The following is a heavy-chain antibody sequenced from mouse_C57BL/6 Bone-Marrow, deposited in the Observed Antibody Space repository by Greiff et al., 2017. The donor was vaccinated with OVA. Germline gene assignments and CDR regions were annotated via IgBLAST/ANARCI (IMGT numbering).Heavy chain of an antibody. D-gene: IGHD3-3*01. V-gene: IGHV1-50*01. CDR1: GYTFTSYW. J-gene: IGHJ3*01. CDR2: IDPSDSYT. CDR3: AGDDDGGGLWFAY. Sequence: QVQLQQPGAELVKPGASVKLSCKASGYTFTSYWMQWVKQRPGQGLEWIGEIDPSDSYTNYNQKFKGKATLTVDTSSRTAYRQLSSLTSADSAVYYCAGDDDGGGLWFAYWGQGTLVTVSA.